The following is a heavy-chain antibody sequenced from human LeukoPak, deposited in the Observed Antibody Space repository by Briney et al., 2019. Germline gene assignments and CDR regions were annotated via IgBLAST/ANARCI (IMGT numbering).Heavy chain of an antibody. CDR1: GDSISSSSYY. CDR2: INHSGST. D-gene: IGHD6-19*01. Sequence: PSETLSLTCTVSGDSISSSSYYWGFIRQPPGKGLEWIGEINHSGSTNYNPSLKSRVTISVDTSKNQFSLKLSSVTAADTAVYYCARRVRAVAVNWFDPWGQGTLVTVSS. CDR3: ARRVRAVAVNWFDP. J-gene: IGHJ5*02. V-gene: IGHV4-39*07.